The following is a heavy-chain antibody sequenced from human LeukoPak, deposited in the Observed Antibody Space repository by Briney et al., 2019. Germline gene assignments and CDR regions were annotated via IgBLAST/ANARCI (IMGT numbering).Heavy chain of an antibody. CDR2: IIPLFGRT. Sequence: SVKVSCKASGGTFNSNVISWVRQAPGQGLEWMGGIIPLFGRTNYAQKFQGRVTITADESTSTAYLELSSLRSGDTAVYYCAKGGLVHRFDPWGQGTLVTVSS. J-gene: IGHJ5*02. CDR1: GGTFNSNV. CDR3: AKGGLVHRFDP. V-gene: IGHV1-69*13.